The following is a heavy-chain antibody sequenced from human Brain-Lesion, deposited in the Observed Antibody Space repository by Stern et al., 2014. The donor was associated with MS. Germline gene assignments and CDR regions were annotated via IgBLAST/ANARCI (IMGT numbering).Heavy chain of an antibody. J-gene: IGHJ6*02. V-gene: IGHV4-61*02. CDR2: IFNSGST. CDR3: ARGRVVPGFQYYATDV. Sequence: VHLVESGPGLVKPSQTLSLSCTVSGGSISSGGYYWSWIRQPAGKGLEWIGRIFNSGSTSYNPSLKSRVTISIDTSKTQFSLRLTSMTAADTAVYYCARGRVVPGFQYYATDVWGQGTTVIVSS. CDR1: GGSISSGGYY. D-gene: IGHD2-2*01.